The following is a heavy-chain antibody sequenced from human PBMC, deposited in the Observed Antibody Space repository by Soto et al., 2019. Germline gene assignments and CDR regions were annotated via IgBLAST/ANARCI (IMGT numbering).Heavy chain of an antibody. J-gene: IGHJ4*02. Sequence: QITLKESGPTRVKPTQTLTLTCTFSGFSLTSRPMGVGWLRQPPGKALEWLVFIYWDDDKRYSPSLKNRLTITKDTSGNQVVLTMTNMDPLDTATYYCAHRLSGFNWNGGYFDYWGQAALVTVSS. CDR3: AHRLSGFNWNGGYFDY. CDR2: IYWDDDK. V-gene: IGHV2-5*02. CDR1: GFSLTSRPMG. D-gene: IGHD1-1*01.